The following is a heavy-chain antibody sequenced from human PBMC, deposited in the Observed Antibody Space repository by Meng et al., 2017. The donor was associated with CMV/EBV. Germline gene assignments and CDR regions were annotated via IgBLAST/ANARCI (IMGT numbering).Heavy chain of an antibody. CDR3: AKTSGANLVGAFDI. J-gene: IGHJ3*02. Sequence: GGSLRLSCSASGFPFSSYAMSWVRQAPGQGLEWVSAISGSGGSTYYADSVKGRFTISRDNSKNTLYLQMNSLRAEDTAVYYCAKTSGANLVGAFDIWGQGTMVTVSS. V-gene: IGHV3-23*01. CDR1: GFPFSSYA. D-gene: IGHD4/OR15-4a*01. CDR2: ISGSGGST.